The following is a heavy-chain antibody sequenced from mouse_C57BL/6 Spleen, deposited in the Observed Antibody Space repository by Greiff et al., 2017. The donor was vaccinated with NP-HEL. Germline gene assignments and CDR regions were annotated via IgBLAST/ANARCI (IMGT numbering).Heavy chain of an antibody. V-gene: IGHV1-55*01. D-gene: IGHD1-1*01. CDR3: ARSGSRIPRYFDV. Sequence: QVQLQQPGAELVKPGASVKMSCKASGYTFTSYWINWVKQRPGQGLEWIGDIYPGSGSTNYNEKFKSKATLTVDTSSSTAYMQLSSLTSEDSAVYYCARSGSRIPRYFDVWGTGTTVTVSS. CDR2: IYPGSGST. J-gene: IGHJ1*03. CDR1: GYTFTSYW.